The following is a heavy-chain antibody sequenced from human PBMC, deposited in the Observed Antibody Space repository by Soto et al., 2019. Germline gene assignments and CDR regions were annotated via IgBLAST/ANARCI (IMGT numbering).Heavy chain of an antibody. CDR3: AKDVATVVILDY. CDR1: GFTFSSYG. CDR2: ISYDGSNK. J-gene: IGHJ4*02. D-gene: IGHD5-12*01. Sequence: GGSLRLSCAASGFTFSSYGMHWVLQAPGKGLEWVAVISYDGSNKYYADSVKGRFTISRDNSKNTLYLQMSSLRAEDTAVYYCAKDVATVVILDYWGQGTLVTVSS. V-gene: IGHV3-30*18.